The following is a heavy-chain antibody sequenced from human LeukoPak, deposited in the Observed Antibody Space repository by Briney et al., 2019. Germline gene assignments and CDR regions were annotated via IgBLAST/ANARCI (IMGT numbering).Heavy chain of an antibody. V-gene: IGHV1-69*05. CDR1: GGTFSSYA. J-gene: IGHJ6*03. CDR3: ARYDYSNYYYYMDV. Sequence: GASVKVSCKASGGTFSSYAISWVRQAPGQGLEWMGGIIPIFGTANYAQKFQGRVTITTDESTSTAYMELSSLRSEDTAVYCCARYDYSNYYYYMDVWGKGTTVTVSS. CDR2: IIPIFGTA. D-gene: IGHD4-11*01.